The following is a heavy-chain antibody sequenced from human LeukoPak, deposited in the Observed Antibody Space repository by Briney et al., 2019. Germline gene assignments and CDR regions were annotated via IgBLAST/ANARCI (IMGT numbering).Heavy chain of an antibody. Sequence: GGSLRLSCAASGFTFSSYWMSWVRQAPGKGLEWVANIKQDGSEKYYVDSVKGRFTISRDNAKNSLYLQMNSLRAEDTAVYYCARDGSLRLHSFFDYWGQGTLVTVSS. D-gene: IGHD6-25*01. CDR3: ARDGSLRLHSFFDY. CDR1: GFTFSSYW. J-gene: IGHJ4*02. CDR2: IKQDGSEK. V-gene: IGHV3-7*01.